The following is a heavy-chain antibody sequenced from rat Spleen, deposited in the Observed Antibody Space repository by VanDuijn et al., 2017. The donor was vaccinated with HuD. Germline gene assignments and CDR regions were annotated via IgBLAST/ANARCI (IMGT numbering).Heavy chain of an antibody. CDR3: GKDMNYYSTYPFYVMGA. V-gene: IGHV5-31*01. Sequence: EVQLVESGGGLVQPGRSLKLSCVASGFTFNNYWMTWIRQAPGKGLEWVASITNTGGSTYYPDSVKGRFTISRDNAKSTLYLQMNSLRSEDTATYFCGKDMNYYSTYPFYVMGAWGQGTSVTVSS. CDR1: GFTFNNYW. J-gene: IGHJ4*01. CDR2: ITNTGGST. D-gene: IGHD1-2*01.